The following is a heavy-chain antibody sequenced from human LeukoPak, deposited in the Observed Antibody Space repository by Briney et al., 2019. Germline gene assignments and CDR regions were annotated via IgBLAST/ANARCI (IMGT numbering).Heavy chain of an antibody. Sequence: GASVKVSCKASGYTFTGYYMHWVRQAPGQGLEWMGWINPNSGGTNYAQKFQGRVTMTRDTSISTAYMELSRLRSDDTAVYYCARDETGYSYGSYYFDYWGQGTLVTVSS. D-gene: IGHD5-18*01. CDR3: ARDETGYSYGSYYFDY. J-gene: IGHJ4*02. CDR2: INPNSGGT. CDR1: GYTFTGYY. V-gene: IGHV1-2*02.